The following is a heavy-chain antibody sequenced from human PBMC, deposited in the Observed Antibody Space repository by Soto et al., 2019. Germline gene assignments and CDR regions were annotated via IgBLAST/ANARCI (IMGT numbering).Heavy chain of an antibody. Sequence: QVQLQQWGAGLLKPSETLSLTCAVYGGSFSGYYWSWIRQPPGKGLEWIGEINHSGSTNYNPSLTSRVNLSVDTSNKQSSLKPGPVTAADTAVTACATGRMVVAPDAMRNCFDPWGQGTLVTVSS. V-gene: IGHV4-34*01. CDR2: INHSGST. CDR3: ATGRMVVAPDAMRNCFDP. CDR1: GGSFSGYY. D-gene: IGHD2-2*01. J-gene: IGHJ5*02.